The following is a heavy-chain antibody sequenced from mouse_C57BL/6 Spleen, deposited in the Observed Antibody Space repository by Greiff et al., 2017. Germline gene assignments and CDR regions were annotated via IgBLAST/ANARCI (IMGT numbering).Heavy chain of an antibody. CDR3: ARGGGTAQASFAY. CDR2: INPNNGGT. V-gene: IGHV1-18*01. D-gene: IGHD3-2*02. J-gene: IGHJ3*01. CDR1: GYTFTDYN. Sequence: EVQRVASGPELVKPGASVKIPCKASGYTFTDYNMDWVKQSHGKSLEWIGDINPNNGGTIYNQKFKGKATLTVDKSSSTAYMELRSLTSEDTAVYYCARGGGTAQASFAYWGQGTLVTVSA.